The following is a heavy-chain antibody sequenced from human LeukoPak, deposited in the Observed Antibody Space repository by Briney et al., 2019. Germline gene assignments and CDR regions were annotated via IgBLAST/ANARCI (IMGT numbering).Heavy chain of an antibody. Sequence: PSQTLSLTCAVYGRSFSAYYWSWIRQPPGKGLEWIGEINYSGSTNYNPSLKSRVTRSVDTSKKQLSLNLSSVTAAETGVYFCARGGEYCSGGSCWPLGYWGEGNLVTVSS. CDR1: GRSFSAYY. CDR2: INYSGST. D-gene: IGHD2-15*01. V-gene: IGHV4-34*01. CDR3: ARGGEYCSGGSCWPLGY. J-gene: IGHJ4*02.